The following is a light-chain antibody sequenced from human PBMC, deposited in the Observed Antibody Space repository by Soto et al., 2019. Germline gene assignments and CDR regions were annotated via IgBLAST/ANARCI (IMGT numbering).Light chain of an antibody. V-gene: IGLV1-44*01. CDR1: SSDIGSNA. CDR2: TDN. Sequence: QSVLTQPPSASGTPGQRVTISCSGSSSDIGSNAVNWYQQFPGTAPKLLIYTDNQRPSGVPDRFSGSKSGTSASLAISGLQSEDAADYFCAAWDGSLNAYVFGTGTKVTVL. CDR3: AAWDGSLNAYV. J-gene: IGLJ1*01.